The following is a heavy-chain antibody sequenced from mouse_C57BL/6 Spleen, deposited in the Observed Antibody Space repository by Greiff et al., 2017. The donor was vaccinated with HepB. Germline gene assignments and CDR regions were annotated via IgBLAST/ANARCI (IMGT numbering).Heavy chain of an antibody. V-gene: IGHV3-6*01. CDR2: ISYDGSN. Sequence: VQLQQSGPGLVKPSQSLSLTCSVTGYSITSGYYWNWIRQFPGNKLEWMGYISYDGSNNYNPSLKNRISITRDTSKNQFFLKLNSVTTEDTATYYGARASDDYGWYFDVWGTGTTVTVSS. CDR1: GYSITSGYY. CDR3: ARASDDYGWYFDV. J-gene: IGHJ1*03. D-gene: IGHD2-4*01.